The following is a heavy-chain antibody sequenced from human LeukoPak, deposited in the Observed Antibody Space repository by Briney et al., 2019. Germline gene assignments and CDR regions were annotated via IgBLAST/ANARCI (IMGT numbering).Heavy chain of an antibody. CDR1: GYTFTSYD. CDR2: LNPNSGNT. J-gene: IGHJ5*02. CDR3: ARYYYDSSGYYP. V-gene: IGHV1-8*03. D-gene: IGHD3-22*01. Sequence: ASVKVSCKASGYTFTSYDISWVRQATGQGLEWMGWLNPNSGNTGYAQKFQGRVTITRNTSISTAYMELSGLRSEDTAVYYCARYYYDSSGYYPWGQGTLVTVSS.